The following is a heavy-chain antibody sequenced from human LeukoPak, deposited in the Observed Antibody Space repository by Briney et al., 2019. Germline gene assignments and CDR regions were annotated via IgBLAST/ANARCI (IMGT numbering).Heavy chain of an antibody. V-gene: IGHV4-4*07. Sequence: SETLSLTSTDSGGSISSYYGCWMRQPAGKGLEWIGRIYTSGRTNYNPSPKSRVTISVDKSKNQFSLNLSSVTAAATAVYYCASERGGRGYFFDYWGQGTLVTVSS. CDR2: IYTSGRT. J-gene: IGHJ4*02. D-gene: IGHD3-16*01. CDR3: ASERGGRGYFFDY. CDR1: GGSISSYY.